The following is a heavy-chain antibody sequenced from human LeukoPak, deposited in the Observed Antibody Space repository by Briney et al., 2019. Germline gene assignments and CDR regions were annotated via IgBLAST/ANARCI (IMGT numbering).Heavy chain of an antibody. CDR3: ARRRGGYGDPGMDV. CDR1: GGSISGGGYY. V-gene: IGHV4-31*03. CDR2: IYYSGST. D-gene: IGHD4-17*01. Sequence: SETLSLTCTVSGGSISGGGYYWSWIRQHPGKGLEWIGYIYYSGSTYYNPSPKSRVTISVDTSKNQFSLKLSSVTAADTAVYYCARRRGGYGDPGMDVWGKGTTVTVSS. J-gene: IGHJ6*04.